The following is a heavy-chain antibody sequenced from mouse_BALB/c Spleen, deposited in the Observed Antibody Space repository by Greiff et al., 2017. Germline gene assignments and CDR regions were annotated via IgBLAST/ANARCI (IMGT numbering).Heavy chain of an antibody. CDR1: GFTFSSFG. CDR3: ARRLRDAMDY. Sequence: EVQVVESGGGLVQPGGSRKLSCAASGFTFSSFGMHWVRQAPEKGLEWVAYISSGSSTIYYADTVKGRFTISRDNPKNTLFLQMTSLRSEDTAMYYCARRLRDAMDYWGQGTSVTVSS. J-gene: IGHJ4*01. CDR2: ISSGSSTI. V-gene: IGHV5-17*02. D-gene: IGHD1-1*01.